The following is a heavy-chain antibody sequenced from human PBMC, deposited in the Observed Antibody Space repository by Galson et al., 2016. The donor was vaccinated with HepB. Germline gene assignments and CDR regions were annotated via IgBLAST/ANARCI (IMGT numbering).Heavy chain of an antibody. D-gene: IGHD6-6*01. CDR2: ISSSGRYI. V-gene: IGHV3-21*01. Sequence: SLRLSCAASGFIFSPYNMNWVRQAPGKGLEWVSSISSSGRYIYYADSVKGRFTISRDNAENSLYLQMNSLRAEDTAVYYCARDVWAARTDYYAMDVWGPRTTDTVSS. J-gene: IGHJ6*02. CDR3: ARDVWAARTDYYAMDV. CDR1: GFIFSPYN.